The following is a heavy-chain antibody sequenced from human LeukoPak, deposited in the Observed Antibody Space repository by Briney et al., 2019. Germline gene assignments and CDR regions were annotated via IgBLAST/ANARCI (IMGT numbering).Heavy chain of an antibody. D-gene: IGHD6-13*01. J-gene: IGHJ5*02. CDR2: IYYSGST. V-gene: IGHV4-39*07. CDR3: ARDQKSPWKAAAANWFDP. CDR1: GGSISSSSYY. Sequence: SETLSLTCTVSGGSISSSSYYWGWIRQPPGKGLEWIGNIYYSGSTDYNPSLKSRVTISVDTSKNQFSLKLSSVTAADTAVYYCARDQKSPWKAAAANWFDPWGQGTLVTVSS.